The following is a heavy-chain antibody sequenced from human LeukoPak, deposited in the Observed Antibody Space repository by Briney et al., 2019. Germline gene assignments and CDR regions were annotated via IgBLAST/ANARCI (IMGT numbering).Heavy chain of an antibody. D-gene: IGHD1-26*01. CDR2: IIPIFGTA. CDR1: GGTFSSYA. J-gene: IGHJ4*02. Sequence: SVKVSCKASGGTFSSYAISWVRQAPGQGLEWMGGIIPIFGTANYAQKFQGRVTITADESTSTVYMELSSLRSEDTAVYYCARGPTQELHFDYWGQGTLVTVSS. CDR3: ARGPTQELHFDY. V-gene: IGHV1-69*13.